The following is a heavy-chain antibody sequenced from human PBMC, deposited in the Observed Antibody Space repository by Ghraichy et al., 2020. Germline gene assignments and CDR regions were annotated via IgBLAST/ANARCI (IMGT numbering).Heavy chain of an antibody. CDR2: IKKDGSEK. CDR3: ARDLGVGWYFDY. V-gene: IGHV3-7*01. Sequence: GGSLRLSCAASGFIFSGYWMSWVRQAPGKGPEWVANIKKDGSEKYYVDSVKGRFTISRDNAENSLYLQMNSLRAEDTAVYYCARDLGVGWYFDYWGQGALVTVSS. D-gene: IGHD6-19*01. J-gene: IGHJ4*02. CDR1: GFIFSGYW.